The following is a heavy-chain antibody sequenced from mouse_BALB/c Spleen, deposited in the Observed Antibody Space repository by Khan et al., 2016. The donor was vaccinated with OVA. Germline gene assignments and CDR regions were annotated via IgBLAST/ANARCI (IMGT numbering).Heavy chain of an antibody. CDR2: ILPRSGST. CDR1: GYTFSTYW. CDR3: ASTARAYYDAMDY. D-gene: IGHD3-1*01. J-gene: IGHJ4*01. V-gene: IGHV1-9*01. Sequence: QVRLQQSGAELMKPGASVKISCKASGYTFSTYWIEWVKQRPGHGLEWIGEILPRSGSTNYNENFKGKATFTADTSSNTASMQLSSLTSEDSAVYYCASTARAYYDAMDYWGQGTSVTVSS.